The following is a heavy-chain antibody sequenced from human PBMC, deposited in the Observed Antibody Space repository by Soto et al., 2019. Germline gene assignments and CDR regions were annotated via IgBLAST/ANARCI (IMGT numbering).Heavy chain of an antibody. D-gene: IGHD5-12*01. V-gene: IGHV4-61*01. CDR3: ARVRGYSGYDYFLDVSVLDY. Sequence: SETLSLTCTVSGGSVSSGSYYWSWIRQPPGKGLEWIGYIYYSGSTNYNPSLKSRVTISVDTSKNQSSPKLRSVTAADTAVDYCARVRGYSGYDYFLDVSVLDYWGQGTLVTVSS. CDR1: GGSVSSGSYY. CDR2: IYYSGST. J-gene: IGHJ4*02.